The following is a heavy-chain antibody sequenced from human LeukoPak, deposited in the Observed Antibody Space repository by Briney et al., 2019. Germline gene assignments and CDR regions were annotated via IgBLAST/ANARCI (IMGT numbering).Heavy chain of an antibody. Sequence: ASVKVSCKASGYNFAGYYMHWVRQAPGQGLEWMGRINPDSGGTNYAQKFEGRVTMTRDTSINTAYMELSSLRSDDTAVYYCAREDLGYSSSWYVGGYFDYWGQGTLVTVSS. D-gene: IGHD6-13*01. CDR1: GYNFAGYY. V-gene: IGHV1-2*06. J-gene: IGHJ4*02. CDR3: AREDLGYSSSWYVGGYFDY. CDR2: INPDSGGT.